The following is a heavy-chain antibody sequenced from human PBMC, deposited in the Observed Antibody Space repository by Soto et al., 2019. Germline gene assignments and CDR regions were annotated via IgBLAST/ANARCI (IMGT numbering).Heavy chain of an antibody. D-gene: IGHD2-15*01. CDR2: IYYSGST. CDR1: GGSISSYY. J-gene: IGHJ4*02. CDR3: AVSAVGANRVYFAY. V-gene: IGHV4-59*01. Sequence: SETLSLTCTVSGGSISSYYWSWIRQPPGKGLEWIGYIYYSGSTNYNPSLKSRVTISVDTSKNQFSLKLSSVTAADTAVYYCAVSAVGANRVYFAYWGQGSLVTVSS.